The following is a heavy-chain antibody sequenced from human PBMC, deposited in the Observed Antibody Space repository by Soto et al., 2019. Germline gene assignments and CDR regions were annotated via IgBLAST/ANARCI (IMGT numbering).Heavy chain of an antibody. CDR2: ISGSGGST. CDR3: ARDPEDSNYVYYGMDV. J-gene: IGHJ6*02. D-gene: IGHD4-4*01. V-gene: IGHV3-23*01. CDR1: GFTFSSYA. Sequence: GGSLRLSCAASGFTFSSYAMSWVHQAPGKGLEWVSAISGSGGSTYYADSVKGRFTISRDNSKNTLYLQMNSLRAEDTAVYYCARDPEDSNYVYYGMDVWGQGTTVTVSS.